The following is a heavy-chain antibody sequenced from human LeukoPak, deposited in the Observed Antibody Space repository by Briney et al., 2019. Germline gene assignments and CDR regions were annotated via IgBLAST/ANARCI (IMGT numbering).Heavy chain of an antibody. CDR3: AKHPAVRTYYFFES. V-gene: IGHV3-23*01. J-gene: IGHJ4*02. Sequence: GGSLRLSCAASGFTFSNYAMSWVRQAPGKGLEWVSALSGSGASTYYADSVRGRFIISRDNSKNTVYLQINSLRGDDTAVYYCAKHPAVRTYYFFESWGQGTLVTVSS. D-gene: IGHD1-26*01. CDR2: LSGSGAST. CDR1: GFTFSNYA.